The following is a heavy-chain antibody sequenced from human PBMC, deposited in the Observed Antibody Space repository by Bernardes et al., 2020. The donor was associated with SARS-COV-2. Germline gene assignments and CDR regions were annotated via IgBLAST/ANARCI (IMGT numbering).Heavy chain of an antibody. J-gene: IGHJ6*02. V-gene: IGHV4-61*02. CDR2: IYTSGST. Sequence: SETLSLTCTVSGGSISSGSYYWSWIRQPAGKGREWIGRIYTSGSTNYNPSLKSRVTISVDTSKNQFSLKLSSVTAADTAVYYCAGGQDTAMVNYYYYGMDVWGQGTTVTVSS. CDR3: AGGQDTAMVNYYYYGMDV. D-gene: IGHD5-18*01. CDR1: GGSISSGSYY.